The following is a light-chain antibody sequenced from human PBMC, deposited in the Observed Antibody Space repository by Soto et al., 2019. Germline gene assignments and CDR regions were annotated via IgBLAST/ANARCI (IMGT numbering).Light chain of an antibody. V-gene: IGKV2D-29*01. Sequence: DIVMTQTPLSLSVSPGQPASISCKSSQSLVYSDGKTYFYWYLQKPGQPPQLLIYEVSNRDSGVPARFSGSGSGTDFALKISRVEAEDVGVYYCMQGTHWPITFGQGTRLEIK. CDR3: MQGTHWPIT. CDR2: EVS. CDR1: QSLVYSDGKTY. J-gene: IGKJ5*01.